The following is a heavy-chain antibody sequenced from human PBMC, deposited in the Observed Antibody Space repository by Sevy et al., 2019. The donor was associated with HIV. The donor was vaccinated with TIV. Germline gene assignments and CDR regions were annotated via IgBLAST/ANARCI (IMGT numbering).Heavy chain of an antibody. D-gene: IGHD3-3*01. J-gene: IGHJ6*02. V-gene: IGHV3-23*01. CDR1: GFTFSSYA. Sequence: GGSLRLSCAASGFTFSSYAISWVRQAPGKGLEWVSLISSSGGTTYYAGSVEGRFTISRDNSKNTLYLQMNRLRAEDTAIYYCARRPDLGEIIPTGVMDVWGRGTTVTVSS. CDR3: ARRPDLGEIIPTGVMDV. CDR2: ISSSGGTT.